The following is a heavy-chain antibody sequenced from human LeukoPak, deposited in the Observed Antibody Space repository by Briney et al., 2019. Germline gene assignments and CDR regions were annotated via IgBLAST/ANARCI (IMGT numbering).Heavy chain of an antibody. V-gene: IGHV3-30-3*01. Sequence: PGGSLRLSCAASGFSFSSSVMHWVRQAPGKGLEWVAITSYDGSNSFYTDSVKGRFTISRDNSKNTLYLQMDSLGPEDTAVYYCARDPSSVPYSKNCAAHWFDPWGQGTLVTVSS. CDR1: GFSFSSSV. D-gene: IGHD6-13*01. CDR3: ARDPSSVPYSKNCAAHWFDP. J-gene: IGHJ5*02. CDR2: TSYDGSNS.